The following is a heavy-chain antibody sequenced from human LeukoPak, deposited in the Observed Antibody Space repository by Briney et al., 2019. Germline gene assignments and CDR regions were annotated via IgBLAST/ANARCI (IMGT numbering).Heavy chain of an antibody. D-gene: IGHD6-25*01. J-gene: IGHJ1*01. CDR1: GYTFTKHW. CDR2: IYPGDSDT. CDR3: ARRPSSAGPLQY. Sequence: GESLKISCKSSGYTFTKHWIAWVLQMPGKGLEWMGTIYPGDSDTRYSPSFQGQVTISADKSISTAYLQWSSLKASDTAMYYCARRPSSAGPLQYWGQGTLVTVFS. V-gene: IGHV5-51*01.